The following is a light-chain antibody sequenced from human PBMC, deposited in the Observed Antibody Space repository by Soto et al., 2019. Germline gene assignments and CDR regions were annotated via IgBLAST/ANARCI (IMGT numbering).Light chain of an antibody. Sequence: DIQMTPSPSSLSASVGDRITIAWRASQAISNYLAWYQQKPGKVPKLLISAASTLQSGVPSRFSGSGSGTDFTLTISSLQPEDVATYYCQRYNTAPLTFGQGTRLAIK. CDR3: QRYNTAPLT. CDR1: QAISNY. CDR2: AAS. V-gene: IGKV1-27*01. J-gene: IGKJ5*01.